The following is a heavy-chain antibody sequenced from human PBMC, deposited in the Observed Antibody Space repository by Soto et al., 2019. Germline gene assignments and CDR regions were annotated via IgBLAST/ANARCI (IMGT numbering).Heavy chain of an antibody. CDR2: IRSKANSYET. D-gene: IGHD3-3*01. CDR1: GFTFSGSA. J-gene: IGHJ4*02. V-gene: IGHV3-73*02. Sequence: EVQLVESGGSLVQPGGSLKVSCAASGFTFSGSAMHWVRQASGKGLEWVGRIRSKANSYETAYAVSVKGRFAISRDDSRNTAYLQMNSLKTEDTAVYYCARGGYDFWSCHPNGPDYWGQGTVVTVSS. CDR3: ARGGYDFWSCHPNGPDY.